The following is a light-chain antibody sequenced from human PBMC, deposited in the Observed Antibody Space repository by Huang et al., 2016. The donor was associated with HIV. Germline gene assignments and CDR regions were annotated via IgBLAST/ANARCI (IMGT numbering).Light chain of an antibody. Sequence: DIQLTQSPSTLSPSIGDRVIIACRANQNISAWLARYLQKPGKAPNLLIYQAVHLQTGVPARFSGSGSGTHFTLTIDSLQADDLGTYYCQQYNGFPWTFGQGTNVEV. V-gene: IGKV1-5*03. J-gene: IGKJ1*01. CDR3: QQYNGFPWT. CDR2: QAV. CDR1: QNISAW.